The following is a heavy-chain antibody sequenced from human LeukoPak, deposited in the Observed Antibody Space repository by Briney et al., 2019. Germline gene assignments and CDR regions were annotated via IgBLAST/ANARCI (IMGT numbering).Heavy chain of an antibody. V-gene: IGHV4-31*03. CDR1: GDSISSGGYY. D-gene: IGHD2-21*01. J-gene: IGHJ3*02. CDR3: ARGIANGDAFDI. Sequence: SETLSLTCTVSGDSISSGGYYWSWIRQPPGKGLEWIGYIYYSGGTYYNPSLKSRVTISVDRSKNQFSLKLTSLTAADTAVYYCARGIANGDAFDIWGQGTMVTVSS. CDR2: IYYSGGT.